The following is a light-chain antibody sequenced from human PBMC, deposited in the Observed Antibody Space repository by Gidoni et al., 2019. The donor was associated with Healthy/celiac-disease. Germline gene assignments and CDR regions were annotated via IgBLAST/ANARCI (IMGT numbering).Light chain of an antibody. CDR1: QSLLHSTGYNY. V-gene: IGKV2-28*01. J-gene: IGKJ4*01. CDR2: VGS. CDR3: MQALQNPPELT. Sequence: AMTQSRLSLPVTPGEPASISCRSSQSLLHSTGYNYLDLYLLKPGQSPQLLIYVGSTRAYGVPVRFSGSGSGTDFTLKISIFEAEDVAVSFCMQALQNPPELTFGGGTKVEIK.